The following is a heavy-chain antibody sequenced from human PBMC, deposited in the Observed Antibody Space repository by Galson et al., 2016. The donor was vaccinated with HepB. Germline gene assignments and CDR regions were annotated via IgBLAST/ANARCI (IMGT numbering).Heavy chain of an antibody. Sequence: SLRLSCAASGFTFSPYAMHWVRQAPGKGLEWAAVISFDGNNKYYADSVKGRFTISRDNSKNTLYLHMNSLRPEDTAVYYCARGGGVRQPDPYYFDYWGQGTLVTVSS. J-gene: IGHJ4*02. D-gene: IGHD3-3*01. CDR3: ARGGGVRQPDPYYFDY. V-gene: IGHV3-30*04. CDR2: ISFDGNNK. CDR1: GFTFSPYA.